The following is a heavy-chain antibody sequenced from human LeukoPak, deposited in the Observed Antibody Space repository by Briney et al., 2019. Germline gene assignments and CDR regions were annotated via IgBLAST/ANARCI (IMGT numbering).Heavy chain of an antibody. CDR3: ATLSPKYQLHNQRGAFDI. Sequence: GASVKVSCKVSGYTLTELSMHWVRQAPGKGLEWMGGFDPEDGETIYAQKFQGRVTMTEDTSTDTAYMELSSLRSEDTAVYYCATLSPKYQLHNQRGAFDIWGQGTMVTVSS. V-gene: IGHV1-24*01. D-gene: IGHD2-2*01. J-gene: IGHJ3*02. CDR1: GYTLTELS. CDR2: FDPEDGET.